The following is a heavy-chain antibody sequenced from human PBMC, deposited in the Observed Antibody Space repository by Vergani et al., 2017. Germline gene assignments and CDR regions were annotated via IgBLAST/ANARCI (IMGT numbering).Heavy chain of an antibody. CDR3: ARGPWGCSGGSGYYYYDGMDV. V-gene: IGHV4-34*01. D-gene: IGHD2-15*01. CDR1: GGSFSGYY. Sequence: QVQLQQWGAGLLKPSETLSLTCAVYGGSFSGYYWSWIRQPPGKGLEWIGEINHSGSTNYNPSLKSRVTISVDTSKNQFSLKLSSVTAADTAVYYCARGPWGCSGGSGYYYYDGMDVWGQGP. CDR2: INHSGST. J-gene: IGHJ6*02.